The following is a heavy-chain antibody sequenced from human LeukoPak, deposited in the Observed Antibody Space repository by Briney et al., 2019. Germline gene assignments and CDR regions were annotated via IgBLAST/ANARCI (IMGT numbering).Heavy chain of an antibody. CDR3: AVAGLSYWYFDL. V-gene: IGHV3-21*01. CDR1: GFTFSSYS. D-gene: IGHD6-19*01. CDR2: ISRSSDYT. J-gene: IGHJ2*01. Sequence: GGSLRLSCAASGFTFSSYSMNWVRQAPGKGLEWVSSISRSSDYTYYADSVKGRFTSSRDNAKNSLYLQMNSLRAEDTAVYYCAVAGLSYWYFDLWGRGTLVTVSS.